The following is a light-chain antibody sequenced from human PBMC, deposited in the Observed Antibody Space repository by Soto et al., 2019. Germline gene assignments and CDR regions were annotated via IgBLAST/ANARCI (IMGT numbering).Light chain of an antibody. V-gene: IGLV2-23*02. Sequence: QSVLTQPASVSGSPGQSITISCTGTSIDVGSYNLVSWYQQHPGKAPKLMIYEVSKRPSGVSNRFSGSKSGNTASLTISGLQAEDEADYYCCSYASSSTYVFGTGTKVTVL. CDR2: EVS. J-gene: IGLJ1*01. CDR3: CSYASSSTYV. CDR1: SIDVGSYNL.